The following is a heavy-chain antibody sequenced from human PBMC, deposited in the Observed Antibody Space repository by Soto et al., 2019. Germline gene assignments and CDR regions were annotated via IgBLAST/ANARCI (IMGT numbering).Heavy chain of an antibody. CDR1: GGSISNYY. V-gene: IGHV4-59*01. J-gene: IGHJ4*02. CDR3: ARDCRSGGSCYSEAFDY. Sequence: QVQLQESGPGLVKPSETLSLTCTVSGGSISNYYWTWIRQPPGKGLEWIGYIYYSGSTNYNPSLKSRVTISVDTATNQFSLKLSSVTAADTAVYYCARDCRSGGSCYSEAFDYWGQGTLVTVSS. D-gene: IGHD2-15*01. CDR2: IYYSGST.